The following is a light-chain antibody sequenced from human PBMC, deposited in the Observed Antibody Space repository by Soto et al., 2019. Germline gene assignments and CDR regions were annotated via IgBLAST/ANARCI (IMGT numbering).Light chain of an antibody. V-gene: IGKV3-15*01. CDR1: QNINNH. Sequence: EIVLTQSPATLSVSPGERATLSCRASQNINNHLAWYQQKPGQVPRLLIYDASTRAAGVPAGFSGSGSGTEFTLTISSLQSEDFAFYFCQQYHNWPLTFGGGTKVEIK. CDR2: DAS. CDR3: QQYHNWPLT. J-gene: IGKJ4*01.